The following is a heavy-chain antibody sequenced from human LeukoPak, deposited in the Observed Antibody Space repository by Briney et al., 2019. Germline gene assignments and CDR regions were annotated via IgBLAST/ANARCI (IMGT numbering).Heavy chain of an antibody. V-gene: IGHV3-20*04. D-gene: IGHD6-13*01. Sequence: GGSLRLSCAAPGFTFDDYGMSWVRQAPGKGLEWVSGINWNGGRTGYADSVKGRFTISRDNAKNSLYLQMNSLRAEDTAVYYCARPYSSSPSGLLGYWGQGTLVTVSS. CDR1: GFTFDDYG. CDR2: INWNGGRT. J-gene: IGHJ4*02. CDR3: ARPYSSSPSGLLGY.